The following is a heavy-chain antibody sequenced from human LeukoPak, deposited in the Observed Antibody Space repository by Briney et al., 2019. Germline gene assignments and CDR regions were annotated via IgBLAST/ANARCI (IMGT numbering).Heavy chain of an antibody. CDR1: GFTFSSYK. D-gene: IGHD2/OR15-2a*01. CDR2: ITTSGTTT. V-gene: IGHV3-48*03. Sequence: PGGSLRLSCAASGFTFSSYKMIWVRQAPGKGLEWVSYITTSGTTTYYADSLKGRFTISRDNAKNSLYLQMNSLRAEDTAVYYCARVLFHSLAVFDYWGQGTLDSVSS. CDR3: ARVLFHSLAVFDY. J-gene: IGHJ4*02.